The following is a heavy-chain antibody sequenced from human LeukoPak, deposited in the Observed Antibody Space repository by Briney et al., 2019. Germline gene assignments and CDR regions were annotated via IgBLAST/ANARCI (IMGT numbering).Heavy chain of an antibody. Sequence: PSETLSLTSTVSGGSMTNYYWTWIRQSPGKGLEWSGHTYYSGNTNYNPSLKSRVTISIDTSKNQLSLKLSSVTAADTAVYYCTRGRAYYDSTGYYYWGRGILVTVSS. CDR1: GGSMTNYY. V-gene: IGHV4-59*01. J-gene: IGHJ4*02. CDR3: TRGRAYYDSTGYYY. CDR2: TYYSGNT. D-gene: IGHD3-22*01.